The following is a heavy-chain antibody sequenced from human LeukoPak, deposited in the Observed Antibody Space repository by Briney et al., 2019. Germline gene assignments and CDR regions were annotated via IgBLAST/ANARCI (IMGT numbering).Heavy chain of an antibody. V-gene: IGHV3-23*01. J-gene: IGHJ4*02. CDR3: AKGTAFGGWHN. CDR2: ISGSGGST. D-gene: IGHD6-19*01. CDR1: GFTFSSYA. Sequence: LTGGSLRLSCAASGFTFSSYAMSWVRQAPGKGLEWVSAISGSGGSTYYADSVKGRFTISRDNSKNTLYLQMNSLRAEDTAVYYCAKGTAFGGWHNWGQGTLVTVSS.